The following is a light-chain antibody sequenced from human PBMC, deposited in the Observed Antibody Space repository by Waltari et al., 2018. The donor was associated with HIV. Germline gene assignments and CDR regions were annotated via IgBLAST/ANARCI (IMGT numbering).Light chain of an antibody. Sequence: PVLTQQPSVSGAPGLGVTVSCTGSGSNIGAGYDVHWYQQLPGTAPKLLIYGNINRPSGVPDRFSASKSGTSASLAITGLQPEDEADYYCQSYDSSLSAWVFGGGTKLTVL. CDR1: GSNIGAGYD. J-gene: IGLJ3*02. CDR3: QSYDSSLSAWV. CDR2: GNI. V-gene: IGLV1-40*01.